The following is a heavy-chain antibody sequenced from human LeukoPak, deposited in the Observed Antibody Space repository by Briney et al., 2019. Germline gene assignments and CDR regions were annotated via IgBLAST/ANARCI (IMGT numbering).Heavy chain of an antibody. CDR3: ARDRGSRRYNNGYSEY. J-gene: IGHJ4*02. V-gene: IGHV3-21*01. CDR2: ISSSGSYI. D-gene: IGHD5-18*01. CDR1: GFTFSSYT. Sequence: GGSLRLSCAASGFTFSSYTINWVRQAPGKGLEWVPSISSSGSYIYYAGSAKGRFTVSRDNAKNSLYLQMKSLRAEDTAVYYCARDRGSRRYNNGYSEYWGQGTLVTVSS.